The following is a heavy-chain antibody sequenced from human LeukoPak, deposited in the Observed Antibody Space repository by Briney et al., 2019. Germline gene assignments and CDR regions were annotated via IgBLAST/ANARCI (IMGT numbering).Heavy chain of an antibody. CDR3: ARDPGDYYGSGSSDAFDI. D-gene: IGHD3-10*01. J-gene: IGHJ3*02. V-gene: IGHV3-74*01. CDR2: INSDGSST. Sequence: PGGSLRLSCAASGFTFSSYWMHWVRQAPGKGLVWVSRINSDGSSTRYVDSVKGRFTISRDNAKNTLYLQMNSLRAEDTAVYYCARDPGDYYGSGSSDAFDIWGQGTMVTVSS. CDR1: GFTFSSYW.